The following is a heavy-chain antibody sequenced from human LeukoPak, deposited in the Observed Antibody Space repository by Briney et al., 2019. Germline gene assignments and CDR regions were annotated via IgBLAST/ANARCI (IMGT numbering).Heavy chain of an antibody. CDR2: INIGGTNT. V-gene: IGHV3-11*01. Sequence: GGSLRLSCAASGFTFNDYYMSWIRQAPGKGLEWLLYINIGGTNTHYADSVKGRFTISRDNAKKSLYLEMNNLRAEDTAVYYCATDGAGFDAWGQGVLVTASS. J-gene: IGHJ5*02. CDR3: ATDGAGFDA. CDR1: GFTFNDYY.